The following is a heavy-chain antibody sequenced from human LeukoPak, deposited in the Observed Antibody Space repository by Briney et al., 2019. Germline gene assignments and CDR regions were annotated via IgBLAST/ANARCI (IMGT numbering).Heavy chain of an antibody. Sequence: GEALRLSCAASGFTFSSYAMGLVRQAPGPGLEGVSTISSSGGRTYYPDPVKGRFTISRDSSKNTLYMQMNSLRAEDTAVYSCGKEGGLYDSGGYFDYWGQGTLVTVSS. V-gene: IGHV3-23*01. D-gene: IGHD3-3*01. CDR1: GFTFSSYA. CDR3: GKEGGLYDSGGYFDY. J-gene: IGHJ4*02. CDR2: ISSSGGRT.